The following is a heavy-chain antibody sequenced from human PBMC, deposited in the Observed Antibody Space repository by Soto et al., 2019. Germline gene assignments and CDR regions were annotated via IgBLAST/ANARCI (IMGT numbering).Heavy chain of an antibody. J-gene: IGHJ4*02. V-gene: IGHV4-34*01. CDR2: IKHSGST. D-gene: IGHD6-19*01. CDR3: ARKRGIGVAGTDL. CDR1: GGSFSGYY. Sequence: PSETLSLTCAVYGGSFSGYYWSWIRQPPGKGLEWIGEIKHSGSTNYNPSLKGRATRSVDTSKNQFSLKLTFVTVGDTAVYSCARKRGIGVAGTDLWGQGTLVTVSS.